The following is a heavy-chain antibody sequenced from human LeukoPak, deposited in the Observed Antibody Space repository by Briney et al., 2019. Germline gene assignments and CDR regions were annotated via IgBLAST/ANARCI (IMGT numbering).Heavy chain of an antibody. V-gene: IGHV4-59*01. CDR2: IYYSGST. J-gene: IGHJ5*02. CDR1: GGSISSYY. CDR3: ARVFRWFDP. Sequence: SETLSLTCTVSGGSISSYYWSWIRQPPGKGLEWIGYIYYSGSTNYNPSLKSRVTISVDTSKNQFSLKLSSVTAADTAAYYCARVFRWFDPWGQGTLVTVSS.